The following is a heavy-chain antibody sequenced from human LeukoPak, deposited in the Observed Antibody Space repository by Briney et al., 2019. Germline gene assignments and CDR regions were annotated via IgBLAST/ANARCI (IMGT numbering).Heavy chain of an antibody. Sequence: GGSLRLSCAASGFTFSSYGMHWVRQAPGKGLEWVAFIRYDGSNKYYADSVKGRFTISRDNSKNTLYLQMNSLRAEDTAVYYCAKNLYYYDSSGHLFDYWGQGTLVTVSS. D-gene: IGHD3-22*01. CDR3: AKNLYYYDSSGHLFDY. CDR1: GFTFSSYG. V-gene: IGHV3-30*02. CDR2: IRYDGSNK. J-gene: IGHJ4*02.